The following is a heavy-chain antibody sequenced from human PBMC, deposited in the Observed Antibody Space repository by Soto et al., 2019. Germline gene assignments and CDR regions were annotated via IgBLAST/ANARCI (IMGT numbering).Heavy chain of an antibody. D-gene: IGHD3-16*01. Sequence: SETLSLTCTVSGGSISSSSYYWGWIRQPPGKGLEWIGSIYYSGSTYYNPSLKSRVTISVDTSKNQFSLKLSSVTAADTAVYYCARLTSPGDQPVGDDPSGWWFDPWGQGTLVTVSS. CDR1: GGSISSSSYY. CDR2: IYYSGST. CDR3: ARLTSPGDQPVGDDPSGWWFDP. J-gene: IGHJ5*02. V-gene: IGHV4-39*01.